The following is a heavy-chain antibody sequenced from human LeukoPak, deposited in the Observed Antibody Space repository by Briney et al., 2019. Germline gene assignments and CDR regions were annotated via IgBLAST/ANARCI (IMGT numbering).Heavy chain of an antibody. D-gene: IGHD1-20*01. CDR3: ASQTLTDDAFDI. Sequence: SETLSLTRTVSGGSVSSGTYYWNWIRQPAEKGLEWIGRIYTSGRTNYNPSLKSRVTISVDTSKNQFSLKLTSVTAADTVVYYCASQTLTDDAFDIWGQGTMVTVSS. CDR2: IYTSGRT. V-gene: IGHV4-61*02. CDR1: GGSVSSGTYY. J-gene: IGHJ3*02.